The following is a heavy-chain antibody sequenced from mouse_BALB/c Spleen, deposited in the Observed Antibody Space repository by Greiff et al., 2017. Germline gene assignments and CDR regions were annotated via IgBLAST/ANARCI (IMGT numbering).Heavy chain of an antibody. V-gene: IGHV1S127*01. CDR3: ARGEITTDWYFDV. CDR2: IDPSDSET. J-gene: IGHJ1*01. Sequence: QDQLQQSGPQLVRPGASVKISCKASGYSFTSYWMHWVKQRPGQGLEWIGMIDPSDSETRLNQKFKDKATLTVDKSSSTAYMQLSSPTSEDSAVYYCARGEITTDWYFDVWGAGTTVTVSS. D-gene: IGHD2-4*01. CDR1: GYSFTSYW.